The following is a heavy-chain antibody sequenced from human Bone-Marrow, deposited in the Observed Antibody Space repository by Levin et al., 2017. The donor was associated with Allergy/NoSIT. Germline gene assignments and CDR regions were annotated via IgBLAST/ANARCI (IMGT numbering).Heavy chain of an antibody. Sequence: SETLSLTCTVSGGSISSYYWSWIRQPPGKGLEWIGYIYYSGSTNYNPSLKSRVTISVDTSKNQFSLKLSSVTAADTAVYYCARDKSSGWYYFDYWGQGTLVTVSS. J-gene: IGHJ4*02. V-gene: IGHV4-59*01. CDR3: ARDKSSGWYYFDY. CDR1: GGSISSYY. CDR2: IYYSGST. D-gene: IGHD6-19*01.